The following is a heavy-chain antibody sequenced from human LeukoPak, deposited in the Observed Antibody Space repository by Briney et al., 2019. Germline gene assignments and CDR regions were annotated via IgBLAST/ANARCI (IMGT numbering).Heavy chain of an antibody. V-gene: IGHV3-23*01. Sequence: PGGSLRLSCAASEFTFSSHAMSWVRQAPGKGLEWVSAISAGGGSIYYADSVKGRFTISRDNYKSTLYLLMNSLRAEDTAVYYCSVMHRYYDGSGYWVQWGQGTLVTVSS. CDR2: ISAGGGSI. J-gene: IGHJ4*02. CDR1: EFTFSSHA. CDR3: SVMHRYYDGSGYWVQ. D-gene: IGHD3-22*01.